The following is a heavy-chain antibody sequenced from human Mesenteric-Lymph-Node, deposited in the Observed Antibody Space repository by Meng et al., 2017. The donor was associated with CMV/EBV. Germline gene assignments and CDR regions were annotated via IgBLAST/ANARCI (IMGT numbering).Heavy chain of an antibody. V-gene: IGHV1-2*06. CDR2: ISPNGGGT. J-gene: IGHJ4*02. D-gene: IGHD5/OR15-5a*01. CDR1: GYSFSDYF. CDR3: ATYLLSTIK. Sequence: KFSCKASGYSFSDYFIHWVRQAPGQGLEWMGRISPNGGGTDYAQNFQDRVTMARDTSTSTAYLELSRLRSDDTALYYCATYLLSTIKWGQGTLVTVSS.